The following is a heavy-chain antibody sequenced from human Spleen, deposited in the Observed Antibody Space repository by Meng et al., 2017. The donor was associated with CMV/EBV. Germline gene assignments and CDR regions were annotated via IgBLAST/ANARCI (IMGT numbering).Heavy chain of an antibody. CDR3: ARDFDAGWLGY. V-gene: IGHV3-11*04. J-gene: IGHJ4*02. CDR1: GFTFSDYY. Sequence: GGSLRLSCAASGFTFSDYYMSWIRQAPGKGLEWVSYISSSGSTIYYADSVKGRFTIFRDNAKDSLYLQMNSLRADDTAVYYCARDFDAGWLGYWGQGTLVTVSS. D-gene: IGHD6-19*01. CDR2: ISSSGSTI.